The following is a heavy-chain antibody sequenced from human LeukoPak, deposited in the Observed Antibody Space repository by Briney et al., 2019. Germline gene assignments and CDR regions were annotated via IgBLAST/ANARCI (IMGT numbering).Heavy chain of an antibody. V-gene: IGHV4-4*07. CDR2: IYTSGST. D-gene: IGHD3-22*01. J-gene: IGHJ3*02. CDR1: GGSISSYY. Sequence: SETLSLTCTVSGGSISSYYWSWIRQPAGKGLEWIGRIYTSGSTDYNPSLKSRVTMSVDTAKNQFSLKLSSVTAADTAVYYCARVGGITMIVVLIDDAFDIWGQGTMVTVSS. CDR3: ARVGGITMIVVLIDDAFDI.